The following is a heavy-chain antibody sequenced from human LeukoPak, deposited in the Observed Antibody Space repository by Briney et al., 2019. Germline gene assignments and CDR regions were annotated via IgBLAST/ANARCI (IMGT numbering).Heavy chain of an antibody. CDR2: LTWSSGSV. CDR3: AKDIFGYSSSRAIDY. V-gene: IGHV3-9*01. Sequence: GRSLRLSCAASGFTFDDYAMHWVRQAPGKGLEWVSGLTWSSGSVAYADSVKGRFTISRDNAKNSLYLQMNSLRAEDTALYYCAKDIFGYSSSRAIDYWGQGTLVTVSS. CDR1: GFTFDDYA. D-gene: IGHD6-13*01. J-gene: IGHJ4*02.